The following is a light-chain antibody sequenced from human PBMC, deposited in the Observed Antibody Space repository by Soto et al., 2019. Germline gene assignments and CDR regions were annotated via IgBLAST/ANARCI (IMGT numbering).Light chain of an antibody. CDR3: QQYYSYPRT. V-gene: IGKV1-27*01. CDR1: QGIGVY. J-gene: IGKJ1*01. Sequence: DIQMTQSPSSVSASLGDRVTITCRASQGIGVYLAWFQQKPGNVPKLLIYAASTLQSGVPSRFSGSGSGTDFTLTISCLQSEDFATYYCQQYYSYPRTFGQGTKVDIK. CDR2: AAS.